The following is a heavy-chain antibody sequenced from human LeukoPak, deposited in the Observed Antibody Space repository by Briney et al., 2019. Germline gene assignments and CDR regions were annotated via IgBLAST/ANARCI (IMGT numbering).Heavy chain of an antibody. J-gene: IGHJ4*02. CDR3: ARAERYYDILTGYYPDY. D-gene: IGHD3-9*01. CDR2: INAGNGNT. Sequence: ASVKVSCKASGYTFTGYYMHWVRQAPGQRLEWMGWINAGNGNTKYSQKFQGRVTITRDTSASTAYMELSSLRSEDTAVYYCARAERYYDILTGYYPDYWGQGTLVTVSS. CDR1: GYTFTGYY. V-gene: IGHV1-3*01.